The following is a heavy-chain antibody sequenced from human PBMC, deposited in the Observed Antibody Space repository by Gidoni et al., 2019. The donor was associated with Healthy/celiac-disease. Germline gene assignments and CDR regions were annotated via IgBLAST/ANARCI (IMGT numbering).Heavy chain of an antibody. CDR1: GFTFSSYA. D-gene: IGHD3-10*01. Sequence: EVQLVASGGGLVQPGGSLRLSCAASGFTFSSYAMSWVRQSPGKGPEWFSAISGSGGSTYYADSVKGRFTISRDNSKNTLYLQMNSLRAEDTAVYYCAKAYKAGTYGSGYYYYMDVWGKGTTVTVSS. V-gene: IGHV3-23*04. CDR3: AKAYKAGTYGSGYYYYMDV. CDR2: ISGSGGST. J-gene: IGHJ6*03.